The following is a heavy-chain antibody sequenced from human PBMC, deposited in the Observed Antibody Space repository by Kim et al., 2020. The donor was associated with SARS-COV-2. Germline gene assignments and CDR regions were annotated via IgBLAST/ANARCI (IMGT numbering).Heavy chain of an antibody. CDR3: AGAQGDFWSGYQHPTGSTPRGHWFDP. V-gene: IGHV4-31*03. CDR2: IYYSGST. D-gene: IGHD3-3*01. J-gene: IGHJ5*02. Sequence: SETLSLTCTVSGGSISSGGYYWSWIRQHPGKGLEWIGYIYYSGSTYYNPSLKSRVTISVDTSKNQFSLKLSSVTAADTAVYYCAGAQGDFWSGYQHPTGSTPRGHWFDPWGQGTLVTVSS. CDR1: GGSISSGGYY.